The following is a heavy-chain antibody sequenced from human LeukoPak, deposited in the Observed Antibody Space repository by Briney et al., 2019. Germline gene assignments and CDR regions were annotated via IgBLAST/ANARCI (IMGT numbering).Heavy chain of an antibody. D-gene: IGHD3-22*01. CDR1: GGTFSSYA. Sequence: ASVKVSCKASGGTFSSYAISWVRQAPGQGLEWMGWINPNSGGTNYAQKFQGRVTMTRDTSISTAYMELSRLRSDDTAVYYCARSGSVRFYDSSEPYDAFDIWGQGTMVTVSS. V-gene: IGHV1-2*02. J-gene: IGHJ3*02. CDR3: ARSGSVRFYDSSEPYDAFDI. CDR2: INPNSGGT.